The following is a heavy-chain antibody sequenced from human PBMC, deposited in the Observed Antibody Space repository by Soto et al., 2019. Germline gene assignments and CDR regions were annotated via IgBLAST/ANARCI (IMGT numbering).Heavy chain of an antibody. CDR1: GGSISSGDYY. Sequence: QVQLQESGPGLVKPSQTLSLTCTVSGGSISSGDYYWSWIRQPPGKGLEWIGYNYYSGSTYNNPSLQSRVTISVDTSKNQFPLKLSSVTAADTAVYYCARVGFGELLAHGMDVWGQGTTVTVSS. CDR2: NYYSGST. V-gene: IGHV4-30-4*01. CDR3: ARVGFGELLAHGMDV. D-gene: IGHD3-10*01. J-gene: IGHJ6*02.